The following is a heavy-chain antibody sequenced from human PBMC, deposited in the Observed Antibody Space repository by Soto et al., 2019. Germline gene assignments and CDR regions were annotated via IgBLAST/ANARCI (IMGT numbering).Heavy chain of an antibody. V-gene: IGHV3-30*18. J-gene: IGHJ4*02. D-gene: IGHD3-22*01. CDR1: GFIFSSYG. Sequence: PGGSLRLSCVVSGFIFSSYGMHWVRQAPGKGLEWVAAISYNGNDKYYADSVKGRFTISRDNSKNTLYLQMNSLRAEDTAVYYCAKSPGMYYYDSSGYYHYDYWGQGTLVTVSS. CDR3: AKSPGMYYYDSSGYYHYDY. CDR2: ISYNGNDK.